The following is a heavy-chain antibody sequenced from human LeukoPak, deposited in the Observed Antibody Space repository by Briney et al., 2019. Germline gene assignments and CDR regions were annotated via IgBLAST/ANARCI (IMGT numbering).Heavy chain of an antibody. CDR3: ARHRSQDYSYYYFDL. CDR1: GGSITGSSYY. CDR2: IYYSGST. D-gene: IGHD4-11*01. Sequence: SETLSLTCTVSGGSITGSSYYWGWIRQPPGKGLEWIGSIYYSGSTYYNPSLKSRVTISVDTSKNQFSLKLTSVTAADTAVCYCARHRSQDYSYYYFDLWGRGTLVTVSS. J-gene: IGHJ2*01. V-gene: IGHV4-39*01.